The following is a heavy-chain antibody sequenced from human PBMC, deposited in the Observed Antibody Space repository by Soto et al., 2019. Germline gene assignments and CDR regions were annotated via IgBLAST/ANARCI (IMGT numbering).Heavy chain of an antibody. D-gene: IGHD1-7*01. J-gene: IGHJ6*03. Sequence: SETLSLTCTVSGGSISSGGYYWSWIRQHPGKGLEWIGYIYYSGSTYYNPSLKSRVTISVDTSKNQFSLKLSSVTAADTAVYYCARDRVWNLQTSGEYYMDVWGKGTTVTVSS. CDR3: ARDRVWNLQTSGEYYMDV. V-gene: IGHV4-31*03. CDR2: IYYSGST. CDR1: GGSISSGGYY.